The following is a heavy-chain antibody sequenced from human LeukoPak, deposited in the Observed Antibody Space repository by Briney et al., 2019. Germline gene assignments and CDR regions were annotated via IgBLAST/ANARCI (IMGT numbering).Heavy chain of an antibody. CDR1: GFTFSNYA. CDR3: AFGGGFGGNHLNKYFDY. J-gene: IGHJ4*02. CDR2: ISSSGGST. D-gene: IGHD4-23*01. V-gene: IGHV3-23*01. Sequence: GGSLRLSCAASGFTFSNYAMSWVRQAPGKGPEWVSGISSSGGSTYYADSVKGRFAISRDNSKNTLYLQMNSPRVEDTAVYYCAFGGGFGGNHLNKYFDYWGQGILVTVSS.